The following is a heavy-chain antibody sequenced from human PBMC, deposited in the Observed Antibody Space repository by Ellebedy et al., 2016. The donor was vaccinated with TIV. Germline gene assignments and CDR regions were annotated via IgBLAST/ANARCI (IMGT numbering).Heavy chain of an antibody. D-gene: IGHD2-15*01. CDR2: ISSGGTTI. J-gene: IGHJ5*02. CDR3: AKVVKGSLDP. Sequence: GESLKISXAASGFSFSDSYMSWIRQAPGKGLEWVSYISSGGTTIHYADSVKGRFTISGDNAKNSLYLQMNSLRAEDTAVYYCAKVVKGSLDPWGQGTLVTVSS. CDR1: GFSFSDSY. V-gene: IGHV3-11*01.